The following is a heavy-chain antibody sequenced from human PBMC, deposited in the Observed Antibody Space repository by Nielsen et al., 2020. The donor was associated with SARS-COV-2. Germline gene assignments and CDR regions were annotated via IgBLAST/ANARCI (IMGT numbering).Heavy chain of an antibody. CDR2: INPNNGGT. J-gene: IGHJ3*02. V-gene: IGHV1-2*06. D-gene: IGHD2-15*01. CDR1: GYTFTGYY. Sequence: ASVKVSCKASGYTFTGYYIHWVRQAPGQGLEWMGRINPNNGGTNYAQKFQGRVTMTRDTSISTAYMELSRLRSDDTAVYYCAREGAGVAATRGAFDIWGQGTMVTVSS. CDR3: AREGAGVAATRGAFDI.